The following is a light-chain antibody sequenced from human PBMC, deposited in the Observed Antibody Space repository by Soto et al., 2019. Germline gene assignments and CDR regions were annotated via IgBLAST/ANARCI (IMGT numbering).Light chain of an antibody. CDR1: SSDVGAYNY. V-gene: IGLV2-8*01. Sequence: QSALTQPPSASGSPGQSVTISCTGTSSDVGAYNYVSWYQQHPGKAPKLMIYAVSQRPSGVPDRFSGSKSGNTASLTVSGLQAEDEADYYCSSYAGSKNVVFGGGTKLTVL. J-gene: IGLJ2*01. CDR2: AVS. CDR3: SSYAGSKNVV.